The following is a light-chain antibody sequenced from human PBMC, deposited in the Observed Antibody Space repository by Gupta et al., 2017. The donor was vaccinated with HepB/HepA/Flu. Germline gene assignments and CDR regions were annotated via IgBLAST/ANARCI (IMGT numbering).Light chain of an antibody. V-gene: IGKV3-11*01. CDR1: QSVSSY. J-gene: IGKJ4*01. CDR2: DAS. CDR3: QQRSNWLT. Sequence: EIVLTQSPATLSLSPGERATLSCRASQSVSSYLAWYQQKPGQAPRLLIYDASNRATGITDRFSGSGYGTDFTLTSSSLEHEDCAVYYWQQRSNWLTFGGGTKVEIK.